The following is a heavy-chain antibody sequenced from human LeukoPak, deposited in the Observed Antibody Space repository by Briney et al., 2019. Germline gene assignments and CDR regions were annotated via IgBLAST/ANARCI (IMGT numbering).Heavy chain of an antibody. J-gene: IGHJ4*02. CDR2: ISSSSSYI. D-gene: IGHD6-6*01. V-gene: IGHV3-21*01. Sequence: GGSLRLSCAASGFTFSSYSMNWVRQAPGKGLEWVSSISSSSSYIYYADSVKGRFTISRDNAKNSLYLQMSSLRAEDTAVYYCARAHQYSSSSNYWGQGTLVTVSS. CDR1: GFTFSSYS. CDR3: ARAHQYSSSSNY.